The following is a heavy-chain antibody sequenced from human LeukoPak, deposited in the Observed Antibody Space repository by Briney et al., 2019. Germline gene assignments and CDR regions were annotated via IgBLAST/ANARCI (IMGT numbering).Heavy chain of an antibody. CDR3: AKRPPSGIVFFDY. Sequence: PGGSLRLSCAASGFTFSSYAMSWVRQAPGKGLEWVSAVSPDGGTTYYADSVKGRFTISRDNSKNTLYLQMNSLRAEDTAVYYCAKRPPSGIVFFDYWGQGTLVTVSS. CDR2: VSPDGGTT. CDR1: GFTFSSYA. V-gene: IGHV3-23*01. J-gene: IGHJ4*02. D-gene: IGHD1-14*01.